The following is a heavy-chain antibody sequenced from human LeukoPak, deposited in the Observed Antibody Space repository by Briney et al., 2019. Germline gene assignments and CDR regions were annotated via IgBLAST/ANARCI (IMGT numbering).Heavy chain of an antibody. CDR2: INPSGGST. CDR3: APPEALQYSGSYGGLGY. D-gene: IGHD1-26*01. Sequence: XSVKVSCKASGYTFTSYYMHWVRQAPGQGLEWMGIINPSGGSTSYAQKFQGRVTMTRDTSTSTVYMELSSLRSEDTAVYYCAPPEALQYSGSYGGLGYWGQGTLVTVSS. J-gene: IGHJ4*02. V-gene: IGHV1-46*01. CDR1: GYTFTSYY.